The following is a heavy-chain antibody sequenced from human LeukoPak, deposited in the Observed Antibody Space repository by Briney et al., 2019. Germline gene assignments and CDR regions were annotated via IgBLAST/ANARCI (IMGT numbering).Heavy chain of an antibody. J-gene: IGHJ1*01. V-gene: IGHV3-30*18. Sequence: PGGSLRLSCAASGFVFSNFGMHWVRQAPGKGLEWVALITYDGSSEFYADSVKGRFTISRDNSKNTVSLLMNSLRVEDTAVYYCGKDPGVAVSPEYVQHWGQGTLVSVSS. CDR2: ITYDGSSE. CDR3: GKDPGVAVSPEYVQH. D-gene: IGHD2-15*01. CDR1: GFVFSNFG.